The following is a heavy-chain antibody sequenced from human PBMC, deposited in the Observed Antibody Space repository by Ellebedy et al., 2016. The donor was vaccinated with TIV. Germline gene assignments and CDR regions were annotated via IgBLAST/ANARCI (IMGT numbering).Heavy chain of an antibody. Sequence: SVKVSCXASGGTFSSYAISWVRQAPGQGLEWMGGIIPIFGTANYAQKFQGRVTITADESTSTAYMELSSLRSEDTAVYYCADLTGSITMIVGIWGQGTMVTVSS. CDR2: IIPIFGTA. CDR1: GGTFSSYA. D-gene: IGHD3-22*01. V-gene: IGHV1-69*13. J-gene: IGHJ3*02. CDR3: ADLTGSITMIVGI.